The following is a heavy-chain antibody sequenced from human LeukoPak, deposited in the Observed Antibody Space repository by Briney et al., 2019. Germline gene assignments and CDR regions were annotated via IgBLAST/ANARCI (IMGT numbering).Heavy chain of an antibody. CDR3: AREILNYYDSSGYLNWFDP. CDR1: GFTFSSYG. D-gene: IGHD3-22*01. Sequence: GGSLRLSCAASGFTFSSYGMHWVRQAPGKGLEWVAVIWYDGNNKYYADSVKGRFTISRDNSKNTLYLQMNSLRAEDTAVYYCAREILNYYDSSGYLNWFDPWGQGTLVTVSS. CDR2: IWYDGNNK. V-gene: IGHV3-33*01. J-gene: IGHJ5*02.